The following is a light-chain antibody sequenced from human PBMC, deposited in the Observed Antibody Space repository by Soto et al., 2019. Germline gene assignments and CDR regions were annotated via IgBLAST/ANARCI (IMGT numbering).Light chain of an antibody. CDR3: CSYAGRYTRI. Sequence: QSVLTQPRSVSGSPGQSITISCTGTTKDVGAYQYVSWYQQHPRKAPKLLLYDVDERPSGVPDRFSGSKSGSTASLTISGLQPEDEADYYCCSYAGRYTRIFGEGTQLTVL. V-gene: IGLV2-11*01. CDR2: DVD. CDR1: TKDVGAYQY. J-gene: IGLJ2*01.